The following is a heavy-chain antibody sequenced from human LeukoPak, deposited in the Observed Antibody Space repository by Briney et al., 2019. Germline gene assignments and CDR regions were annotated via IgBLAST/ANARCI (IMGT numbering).Heavy chain of an antibody. CDR1: GYTFTSYY. CDR2: IKQDGSEK. CDR3: AREADFTIFGVVIMRYYYMDV. Sequence: SCKASGYTFTSYYMHWVRQAPGKGLEWVANIKQDGSEKYYVDSVKGRFTISRDNAKNSLYLQMNSLRAEDTAVYYCAREADFTIFGVVIMRYYYMDVWGKGTTVTVSS. V-gene: IGHV3-7*01. D-gene: IGHD3-3*01. J-gene: IGHJ6*03.